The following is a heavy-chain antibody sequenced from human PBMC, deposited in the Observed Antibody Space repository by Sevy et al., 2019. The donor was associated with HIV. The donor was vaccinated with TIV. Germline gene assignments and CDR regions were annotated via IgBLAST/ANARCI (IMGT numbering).Heavy chain of an antibody. D-gene: IGHD3-3*01. CDR3: AGSPPTYYDFWSEGRWFDP. CDR2: IIPFFGTA. V-gene: IGHV1-69*13. Sequence: ASVKVSCKASGGTFSSYAISWVRQAPGQGLEWMGGIIPFFGTANYAQKFQGRVTITADESTSTAYMELGSLRSEDTAVYYCAGSPPTYYDFWSEGRWFDPWGQGTLVTVSS. J-gene: IGHJ5*02. CDR1: GGTFSSYA.